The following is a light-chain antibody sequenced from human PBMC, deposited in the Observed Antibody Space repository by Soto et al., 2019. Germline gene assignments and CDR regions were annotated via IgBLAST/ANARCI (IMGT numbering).Light chain of an antibody. Sequence: SSELTQPPSVSVAPGQTARITCGENNIGGKSVHWYQQKPDQAPVLVVHDDSDRPSGIPERFSGSNSGNTATLTISRVEAGDEADYYCQVWHSSSDHFVFGTGTKLTVL. V-gene: IGLV3-21*02. J-gene: IGLJ1*01. CDR2: DDS. CDR3: QVWHSSSDHFV. CDR1: NIGGKS.